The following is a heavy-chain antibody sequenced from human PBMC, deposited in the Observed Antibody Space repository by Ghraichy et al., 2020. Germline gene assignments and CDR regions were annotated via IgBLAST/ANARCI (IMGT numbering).Heavy chain of an antibody. CDR1: GGSISSSSYY. Sequence: SETLSLTCTVSGGSISSSSYYWGWIRQPPGKGLEWIGSIYYSGSTYYNPSLKSRVTISVDTSKNQFSLKLSSVTAADTAVYYCARTEDRYCSGGSCYDYYYYMDVWGKGTTVTVSS. CDR3: ARTEDRYCSGGSCYDYYYYMDV. D-gene: IGHD2-15*01. J-gene: IGHJ6*03. V-gene: IGHV4-39*01. CDR2: IYYSGST.